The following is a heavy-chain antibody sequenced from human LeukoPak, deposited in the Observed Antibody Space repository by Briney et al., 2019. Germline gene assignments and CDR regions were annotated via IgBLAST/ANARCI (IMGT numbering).Heavy chain of an antibody. CDR2: ISYDGSNK. J-gene: IGHJ4*02. D-gene: IGHD3-22*01. CDR1: GFTFSSYA. Sequence: PGRSLRLSCAASGFTFSSYAMHWVRQAPGKGLEWVAVISYDGSNKYYADSVKGRFTISRDNSKNTLYLQMNSLRAEDTAVYYCARGGEFQDDDSSGYYHYFDYRGQGTLVTVSS. V-gene: IGHV3-30-3*01. CDR3: ARGGEFQDDDSSGYYHYFDY.